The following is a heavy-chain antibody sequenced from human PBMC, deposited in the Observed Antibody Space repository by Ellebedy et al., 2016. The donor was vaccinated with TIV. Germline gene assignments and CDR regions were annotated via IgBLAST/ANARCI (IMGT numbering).Heavy chain of an antibody. Sequence: PGGSLRLSCAASGFTFSSYGMHWVRQAPDKGLEWVAVIWFDGSHKYCVDSVKGRFTISRDNSKNTLYLQMSSLRADDTAIYYCAKDRSPTMIALDFWGQGTLVTVSS. CDR2: IWFDGSHK. CDR1: GFTFSSYG. J-gene: IGHJ4*02. V-gene: IGHV3-33*06. D-gene: IGHD3-22*01. CDR3: AKDRSPTMIALDF.